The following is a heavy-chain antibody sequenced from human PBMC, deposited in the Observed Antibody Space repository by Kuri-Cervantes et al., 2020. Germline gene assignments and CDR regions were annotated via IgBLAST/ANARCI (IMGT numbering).Heavy chain of an antibody. CDR1: RFPFSSYA. J-gene: IGHJ3*02. Sequence: GESLKISCAASRFPFSSYAMSWVRQAPGKGLEWVSSISGSGGTTYYADSVKGRFTISRDNSENTIYLQMNSLRAEDTAVYYCARSLEVWGSYRNAFDIWGQGTMVTVSS. D-gene: IGHD3-16*01. CDR2: ISGSGGTT. CDR3: ARSLEVWGSYRNAFDI. V-gene: IGHV3-23*01.